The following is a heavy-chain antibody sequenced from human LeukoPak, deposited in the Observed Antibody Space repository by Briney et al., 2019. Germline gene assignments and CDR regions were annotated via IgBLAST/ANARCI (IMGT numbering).Heavy chain of an antibody. D-gene: IGHD3-10*01. CDR2: ISSSSSYI. Sequence: PGGSLRLSCAASGFTFSSYSMNWVRQAPGKGLEWVSSISSSSSYIYYADSVKGRFTIFRDNAKNSLYQQMNSLRAEDTAVYYCARDVEGSGSYPSGFDYWGQGTLVTVSS. CDR3: ARDVEGSGSYPSGFDY. V-gene: IGHV3-21*01. J-gene: IGHJ4*02. CDR1: GFTFSSYS.